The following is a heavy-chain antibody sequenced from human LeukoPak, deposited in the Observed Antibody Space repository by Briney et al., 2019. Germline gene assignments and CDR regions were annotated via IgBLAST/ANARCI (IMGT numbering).Heavy chain of an antibody. CDR1: GFTFSNNW. CDR3: AKDHYYYDTSGGLDY. J-gene: IGHJ4*02. Sequence: GGSLRLSCAASGFTFSNNWMSWVRQAPGKGLECVANIKKDGSEKYYINSVKGRFTISRDNAKNSLYLQMNSLRAEDTALYYCAKDHYYYDTSGGLDYWGQGTLVTVSS. CDR2: IKKDGSEK. V-gene: IGHV3-7*03. D-gene: IGHD3-22*01.